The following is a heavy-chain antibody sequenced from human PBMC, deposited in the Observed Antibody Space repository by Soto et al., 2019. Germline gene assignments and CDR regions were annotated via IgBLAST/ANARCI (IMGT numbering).Heavy chain of an antibody. CDR3: ARDGVVPTMD. Sequence: QVQMVQSGAEVKKPGASVKVSCKASGNSFTGYYVHWVRQAPGQGLEWMGWSNPKSGGTKYAQKFQGRVTMTRDTSINTAYMELSSLRSDDTAVYFCARDGVVPTMDWGQGTLVTVSS. D-gene: IGHD5-12*01. V-gene: IGHV1-2*02. CDR2: SNPKSGGT. J-gene: IGHJ4*02. CDR1: GNSFTGYY.